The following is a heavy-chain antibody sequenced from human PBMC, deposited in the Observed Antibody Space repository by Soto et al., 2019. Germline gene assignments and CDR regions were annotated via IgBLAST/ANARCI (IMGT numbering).Heavy chain of an antibody. J-gene: IGHJ6*02. CDR2: FIPSFAAP. Sequence: QVHLVQSGAEVKEPGSSVKVSCKASGGTFSSYAISWVRQSPGQGLDWVGVFIPSFAAPNYAQNFQGRISLTADESTSTASMELSSLRSEDTAVYFCARDRVKRGNSFYYGMDVWGQGTTVTVSS. V-gene: IGHV1-69*12. CDR1: GGTFSSYA. CDR3: ARDRVKRGNSFYYGMDV. D-gene: IGHD6-6*01.